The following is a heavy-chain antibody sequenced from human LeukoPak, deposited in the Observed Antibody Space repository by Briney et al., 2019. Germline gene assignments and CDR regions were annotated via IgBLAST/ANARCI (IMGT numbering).Heavy chain of an antibody. Sequence: GASVKVSCKASGYTFTSYGISWVRQAPGQGLEWMGRIIPILGIANYAQKFQGRVTITADKSTSTAYMELSSLRSEDTAVYYCARANIREHYPWIFAFDIWGQGTMVTVSS. J-gene: IGHJ3*02. D-gene: IGHD1-26*01. CDR1: GYTFTSYG. CDR3: ARANIREHYPWIFAFDI. V-gene: IGHV1-69*04. CDR2: IIPILGIA.